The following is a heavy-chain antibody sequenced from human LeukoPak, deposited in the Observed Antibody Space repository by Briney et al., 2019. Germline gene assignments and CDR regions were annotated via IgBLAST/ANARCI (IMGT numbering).Heavy chain of an antibody. CDR1: GFTFSSYA. J-gene: IGHJ4*02. CDR3: AKDLYDILTGYYPFDY. D-gene: IGHD3-9*01. Sequence: GGSLRLSCAASGFTFSSYAMSWVRQAPGKGLEWVSAISGSGGSTYYADSVKGRFTISRDNSKNTLYLQMNSLRAEDTAVYYCAKDLYDILTGYYPFDYWGQGALVTVSS. V-gene: IGHV3-23*01. CDR2: ISGSGGST.